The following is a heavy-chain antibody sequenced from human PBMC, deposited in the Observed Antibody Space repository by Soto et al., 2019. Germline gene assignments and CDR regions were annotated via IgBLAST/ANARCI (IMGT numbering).Heavy chain of an antibody. Sequence: GGSLRLSCAASGFTFSSYAMSWVRQAPGKGLEWVSAISGSGGSTYYADSVKGRFTISRDNSKNTLYLQMNSLRAEDAAVYYCARRTTVVNSYHDYWGQGTLVTVSS. J-gene: IGHJ4*02. CDR2: ISGSGGST. D-gene: IGHD4-17*01. V-gene: IGHV3-23*01. CDR1: GFTFSSYA. CDR3: ARRTTVVNSYHDY.